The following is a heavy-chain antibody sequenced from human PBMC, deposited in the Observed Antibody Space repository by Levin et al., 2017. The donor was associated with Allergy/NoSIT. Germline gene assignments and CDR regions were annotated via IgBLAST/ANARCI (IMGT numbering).Heavy chain of an antibody. CDR1: GFSLSTRGMC. D-gene: IGHD3-22*01. J-gene: IGHJ5*02. CDR3: ARMSYYDDSGDYSGRGWFDP. V-gene: IGHV2-70*01. CDR2: IDWDGDK. Sequence: SGPTLVKPTQTLTLTCTYSGFSLSTRGMCVTWIRQPPGKAPEWLAFIDWDGDKYYNTSLKNRLTISKDTSKNQVVLTMTNMDPVDTATYYCARMSYYDDSGDYSGRGWFDPWGQGTLVTVAS.